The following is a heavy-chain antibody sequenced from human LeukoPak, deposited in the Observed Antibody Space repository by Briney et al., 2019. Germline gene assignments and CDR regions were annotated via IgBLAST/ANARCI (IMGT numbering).Heavy chain of an antibody. D-gene: IGHD3-10*01. Sequence: GASVKVSCKASGYTFTSYDINWVRQATGQGLEWMGWMNPNSGNTGYAQKFQGRVTMTRNTSISTAYMELSSLRSEDTAVYYSARGRMVRGVTWWFDPWGQGTLVTVSS. CDR3: ARGRMVRGVTWWFDP. CDR1: GYTFTSYD. CDR2: MNPNSGNT. J-gene: IGHJ5*02. V-gene: IGHV1-8*01.